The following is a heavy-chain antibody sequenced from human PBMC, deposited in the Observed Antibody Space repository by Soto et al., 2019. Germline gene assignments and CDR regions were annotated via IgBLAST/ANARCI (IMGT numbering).Heavy chain of an antibody. CDR1: GFTFSSYG. D-gene: IGHD6-19*01. Sequence: GGSLRLSCAASGFTFSSYGMHWVRQAPGKGLEWVAVIWYDGSNKYYADSVKGRFTISRDNSKNTLYLQMNSLRAEDTAVYYCARDSSGWYPPGGLDPWGQGTLVTVSS. CDR2: IWYDGSNK. V-gene: IGHV3-33*01. J-gene: IGHJ5*02. CDR3: ARDSSGWYPPGGLDP.